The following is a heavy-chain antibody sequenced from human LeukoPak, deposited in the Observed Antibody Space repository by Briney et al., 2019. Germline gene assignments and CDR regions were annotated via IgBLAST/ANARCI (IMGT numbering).Heavy chain of an antibody. V-gene: IGHV5-51*01. CDR1: GYSFTSYW. D-gene: IGHD3-3*01. CDR3: ARGSYYDFWSGYYPDAFDI. CDR2: IYPGDSDT. Sequence: GESLKISCKGSGYSFTSYWIGWVRQMPGKGLEWLGIIYPGDSDTRYSPSFQGQVTISADKSISTAYLQWSSLKVSDTAMYYCARGSYYDFWSGYYPDAFDIWGQGTMVTVSS. J-gene: IGHJ3*02.